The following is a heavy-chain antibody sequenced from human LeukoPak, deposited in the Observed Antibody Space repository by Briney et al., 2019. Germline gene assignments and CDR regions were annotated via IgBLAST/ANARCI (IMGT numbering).Heavy chain of an antibody. CDR2: ISAYNGNT. J-gene: IGHJ6*02. Sequence: ASVKVSCKASGYTFTSYGISWVRQAPGQGLEWMGWISAYNGNTNYAQKLQGRVTMTTDTSTSTAYMELRSLRSDDTAVYYCARDELRGVLLWSRAVDVWGQGTTVTVSS. V-gene: IGHV1-18*01. CDR1: GYTFTSYG. CDR3: ARDELRGVLLWSRAVDV. D-gene: IGHD3-10*01.